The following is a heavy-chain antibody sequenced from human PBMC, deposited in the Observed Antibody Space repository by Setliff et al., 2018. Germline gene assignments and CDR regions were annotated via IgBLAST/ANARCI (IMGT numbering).Heavy chain of an antibody. V-gene: IGHV1-18*01. J-gene: IGHJ6*03. D-gene: IGHD3-22*01. CDR1: GYIFNTFG. CDR3: ATNPPKGPSGGYYYDDPYYYYMDV. Sequence: ASVKVSCKASGYIFNTFGINWMRRAPGQGLEWIGWISPYNGDTKYAQNLQGRVTLTTDTSTSTAYVEVRSLRAEDTAVYYCATNPPKGPSGGYYYDDPYYYYMDVWGKGTTVTVSS. CDR2: ISPYNGDT.